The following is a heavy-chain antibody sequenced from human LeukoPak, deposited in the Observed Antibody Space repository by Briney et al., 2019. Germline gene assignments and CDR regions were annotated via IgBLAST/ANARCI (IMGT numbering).Heavy chain of an antibody. D-gene: IGHD6-19*01. Sequence: PGGPLRLSCAAPGFTFSSYPISWFPQAPGKGLKWVSAISGSGGSTYYADSVKGRFTISRDNSKNTLYLQMNSLRAEDTAVYYCAKSFSGYSSGWPDWGQGTLVTVSS. CDR3: AKSFSGYSSGWPD. V-gene: IGHV3-23*01. CDR2: ISGSGGST. J-gene: IGHJ4*02. CDR1: GFTFSSYP.